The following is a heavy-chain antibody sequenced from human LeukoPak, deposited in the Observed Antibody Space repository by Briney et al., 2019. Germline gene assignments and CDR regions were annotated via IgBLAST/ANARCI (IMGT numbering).Heavy chain of an antibody. CDR2: INPNSGGT. CDR3: ARYCSGGSCYSEALDY. D-gene: IGHD2-15*01. J-gene: IGHJ4*02. V-gene: IGHV1-2*04. CDR1: GYTFTGYY. Sequence: GASVKVSCKASGYTFTGYYMHWVRQAPGQGLEWMGWINPNSGGTNYAQKFQGWVTMTRDTSISTAYMELSRLRSDDTAVYYCARYCSGGSCYSEALDYWGQGTLVTVSS.